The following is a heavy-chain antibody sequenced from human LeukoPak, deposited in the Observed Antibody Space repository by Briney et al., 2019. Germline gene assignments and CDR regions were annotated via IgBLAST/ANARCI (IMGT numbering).Heavy chain of an antibody. V-gene: IGHV4-34*01. CDR2: INHSGST. CDR3: ARGRYSYTNGYFDY. CDR1: GGSFSGYY. J-gene: IGHJ4*02. D-gene: IGHD5-18*01. Sequence: PSGTLSLTCAVYGGSFSGYYWSWIRQPPGKGLEWIGEINHSGSTNYNPSLKSRVTISVDTSKNQFSLKLSSVTAADTAVYYCARGRYSYTNGYFDYWGQGTLVTVSS.